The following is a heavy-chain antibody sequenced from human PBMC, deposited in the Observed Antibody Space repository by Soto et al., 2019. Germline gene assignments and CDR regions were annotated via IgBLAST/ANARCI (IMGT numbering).Heavy chain of an antibody. Sequence: EVQMVESGGGLIQPGGSLRVSCAASGFTVSRKYMNWVRQAPGKGLEWVSVIYSGGSTYYADSVKGRFTISRDNSKNTLYLQMNSLRAEDTAVYYCAREEGYYDSSGYYQGKFVYWGQGTLVTVSS. D-gene: IGHD3-22*01. CDR2: IYSGGST. J-gene: IGHJ4*02. CDR1: GFTVSRKY. CDR3: AREEGYYDSSGYYQGKFVY. V-gene: IGHV3-53*01.